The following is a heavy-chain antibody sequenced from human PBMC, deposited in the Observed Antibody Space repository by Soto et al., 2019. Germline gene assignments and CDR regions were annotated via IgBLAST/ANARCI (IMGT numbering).Heavy chain of an antibody. Sequence: EVQLLESGGGLVQPGGSLRLSCAASGFTFSSYAMSWVRQAPGKGLEWVSAISGSGGSTYYADSVKGRFTISRDNSKNTLYLQMNSLRAEDTAVYYCAKEFLSYYYGSESAGAFDIWGQGTMVTVSS. CDR3: AKEFLSYYYGSESAGAFDI. CDR2: ISGSGGST. CDR1: GFTFSSYA. D-gene: IGHD3-10*01. J-gene: IGHJ3*02. V-gene: IGHV3-23*01.